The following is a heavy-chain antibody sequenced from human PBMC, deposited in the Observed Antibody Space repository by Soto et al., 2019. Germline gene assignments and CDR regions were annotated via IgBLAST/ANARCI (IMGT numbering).Heavy chain of an antibody. Sequence: GESLKISCKGSGYSFTNYWIGWVRQMPGKGLEWMGIIYPGDSDTRYSPSFQGQVTISADKSITSAYLQWSSLKASDTAMFYCASLSGSSTTYGEYDYYDMDVWGQGTTVTVSS. CDR2: IYPGDSDT. CDR3: ASLSGSSTTYGEYDYYDMDV. V-gene: IGHV5-51*01. D-gene: IGHD2-2*01. CDR1: GYSFTNYW. J-gene: IGHJ6*02.